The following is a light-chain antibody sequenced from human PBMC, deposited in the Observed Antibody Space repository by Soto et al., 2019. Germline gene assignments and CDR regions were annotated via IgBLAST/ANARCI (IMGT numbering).Light chain of an antibody. J-gene: IGLJ2*01. CDR3: AAWDDSLNGVV. CDR2: SNN. Sequence: QTVVTQPPSASGTPGQRITISCSGSSSNNGSNTVNWYQQLPGTAPKLLIYSNNQRPSGVPDRFSGSKSGTSASLAISGLQSEDEADYYCAAWDDSLNGVVFGGGTKVTVL. V-gene: IGLV1-44*01. CDR1: SSNNGSNT.